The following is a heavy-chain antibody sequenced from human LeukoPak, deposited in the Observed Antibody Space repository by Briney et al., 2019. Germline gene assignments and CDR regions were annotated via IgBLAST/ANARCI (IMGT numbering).Heavy chain of an antibody. CDR1: GFTVSSNY. D-gene: IGHD1-1*01. CDR2: ISSSGSTI. J-gene: IGHJ4*02. V-gene: IGHV3-11*04. Sequence: PGGSLRLSCAASGFTVSSNYMSWVRQAPGKGLEWVSYISSSGSTIYYADSVKGRFTISRDNAKNSLYLQMNSLRAEDTAVYYCARDRGGFTGTDFDYWGQGTLVTVSS. CDR3: ARDRGGFTGTDFDY.